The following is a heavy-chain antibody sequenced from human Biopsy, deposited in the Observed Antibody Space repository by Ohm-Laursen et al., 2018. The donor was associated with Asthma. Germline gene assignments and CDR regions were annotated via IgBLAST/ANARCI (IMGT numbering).Heavy chain of an antibody. Sequence: TLSLTCIVSGDAMSTSGSYWGWIRQSPGKGLEWIGSIYYSGRTYYNPSLESRVTISADTSKNHFSLKVTSVTAADAAVYYCARAVSSSSYWYFDLWGRGDLVTVSS. D-gene: IGHD6-6*01. CDR2: IYYSGRT. CDR3: ARAVSSSSYWYFDL. V-gene: IGHV4-39*02. J-gene: IGHJ2*01. CDR1: GDAMSTSGSY.